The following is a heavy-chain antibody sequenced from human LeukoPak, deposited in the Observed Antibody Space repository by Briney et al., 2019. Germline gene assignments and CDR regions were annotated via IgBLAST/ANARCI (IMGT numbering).Heavy chain of an antibody. J-gene: IGHJ4*02. CDR1: GGSISSSSYY. V-gene: IGHV4-39*07. CDR2: IYYSGST. D-gene: IGHD2-15*01. CDR3: ASRYCSGGSCYSGEIPYYFDY. Sequence: SETLSLTCTVSGGSISSSSYYWGWIRQPPGKGLEWIGSIYYSGSTYYNPSLKSRVTISVDTSKNQFSLKLSSVTAADTAVYYCASRYCSGGSCYSGEIPYYFDYWGQGTLVTVSS.